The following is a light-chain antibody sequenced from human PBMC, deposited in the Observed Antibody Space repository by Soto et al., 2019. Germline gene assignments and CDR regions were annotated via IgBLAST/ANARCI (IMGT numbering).Light chain of an antibody. V-gene: IGLV2-8*01. CDR2: EVN. CDR3: SSYAGGNNFV. CDR1: SNDVGYYDY. Sequence: QSVLTQPPSASGSPGQSVTISCTGISNDVGYYDYVSWYQQYPGKAPKLMIYEVNKRPSGVPDRFSGSKSGNTAFLTVSGLRAEDEAEYHCSSYAGGNNFVFGTGTKVTVL. J-gene: IGLJ1*01.